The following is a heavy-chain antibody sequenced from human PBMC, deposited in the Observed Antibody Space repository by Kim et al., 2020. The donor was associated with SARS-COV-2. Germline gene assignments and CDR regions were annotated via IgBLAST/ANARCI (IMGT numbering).Heavy chain of an antibody. V-gene: IGHV4-39*01. Sequence: SETLSLTCTVSGGSISSSSYYWGWIRQPPGKGLEWIGSIYYSGSTYYNPSLKSRVTISVDTSKSQFSLKLSSVTAADTAVYYCARQRTGCSGGSCYGMGYYYYYYGMDVWGQGTTVNVSS. CDR2: IYYSGST. D-gene: IGHD2-15*01. CDR3: ARQRTGCSGGSCYGMGYYYYYYGMDV. J-gene: IGHJ6*02. CDR1: GGSISSSSYY.